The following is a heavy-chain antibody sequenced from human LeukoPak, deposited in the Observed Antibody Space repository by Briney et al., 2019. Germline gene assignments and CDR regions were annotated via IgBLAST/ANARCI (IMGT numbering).Heavy chain of an antibody. D-gene: IGHD4-17*01. V-gene: IGHV1-3*01. J-gene: IGHJ6*02. CDR1: GYTFTSNT. CDR2: INAGNGNS. Sequence: ASVKVSCKASGYTFTSNTMHWVRQAPGQRLEWMGWINAGNGNSKYSQKFQGRVTITRDTAASTASRDISSMKSKDTAVYDCARDQESYGDYVFGGYGMDVWGQGTTVTVSS. CDR3: ARDQESYGDYVFGGYGMDV.